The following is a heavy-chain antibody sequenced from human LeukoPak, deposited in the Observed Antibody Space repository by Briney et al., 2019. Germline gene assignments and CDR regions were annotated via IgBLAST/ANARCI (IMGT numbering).Heavy chain of an antibody. V-gene: IGHV4-59*01. CDR3: ARGYYDSSGYSFDY. D-gene: IGHD3-22*01. CDR2: IYYSGST. J-gene: IGHJ4*02. Sequence: XYWSWIRQPPGKGLEWIGYIYYSGSTNYNPSLKSRVTISVDTSKNQFSLKLSSVTAADTAVYYCARGYYDSSGYSFDYWGQGTLVTVSS. CDR1: XY.